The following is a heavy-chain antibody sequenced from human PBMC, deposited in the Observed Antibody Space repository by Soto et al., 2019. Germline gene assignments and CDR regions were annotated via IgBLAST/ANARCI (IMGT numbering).Heavy chain of an antibody. CDR2: LNGDTT. V-gene: IGHV3-23*01. CDR1: GFSSFSYA. D-gene: IGHD3-16*02. Sequence: PVGSLRLSCAASGFSSFSYAMSWVRQAPGKGLEWVSVLNGDTTYYADSVKGRFTISRDNVKNSLFLQMNSLRDEDTAVYYCARVAIASGGVIAVTYALDVWGQGTTVTVSS. J-gene: IGHJ6*02. CDR3: ARVAIASGGVIAVTYALDV.